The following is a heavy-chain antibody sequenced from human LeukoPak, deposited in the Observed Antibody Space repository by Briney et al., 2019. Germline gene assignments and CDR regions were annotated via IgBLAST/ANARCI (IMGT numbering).Heavy chain of an antibody. D-gene: IGHD6-6*01. CDR3: ARGGSIAAPLDY. Sequence: PGGSLRLSCAASGFTFRSYWMSWVRQVPGKGLEWVVNINEGGNEKNYVDSVKGRFTISRDNSKNTLYLQMNSLRAEDTAVYYCARGGSIAAPLDYWGQGTLVTVSS. CDR1: GFTFRSYW. CDR2: INEGGNEK. V-gene: IGHV3-7*01. J-gene: IGHJ4*02.